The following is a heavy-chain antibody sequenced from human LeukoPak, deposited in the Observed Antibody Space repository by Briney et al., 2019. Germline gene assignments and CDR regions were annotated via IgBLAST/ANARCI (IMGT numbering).Heavy chain of an antibody. Sequence: PSETPSLTCTVSGGSISSSSYYWGWIRQPPGKGLEWIGSIYYSGSTYYNPSLKSRVTISVDTSKNQFSLKLTSVTAADTAVYYCARYSSAQTFDYWGQGTLVTVSS. CDR2: IYYSGST. V-gene: IGHV4-39*01. D-gene: IGHD3-22*01. CDR3: ARYSSAQTFDY. CDR1: GGSISSSSYY. J-gene: IGHJ4*02.